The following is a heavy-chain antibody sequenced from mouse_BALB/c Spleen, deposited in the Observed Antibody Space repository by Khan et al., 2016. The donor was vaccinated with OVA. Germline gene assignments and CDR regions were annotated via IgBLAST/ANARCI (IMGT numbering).Heavy chain of an antibody. V-gene: IGHV5-6*01. CDR3: ASHLTGSFAY. Sequence: IQLVQSGGDLVEPGGSLKLSCAASGFTFSSYSMSWVRQTPDKRLEWVATIGSGGDYTYYPDNVKGRFTISRDNAKNTLYLQMSSLKSEDTAMYYCASHLTGSFAYWGQGTLVTVSA. D-gene: IGHD4-1*01. CDR2: IGSGGDYT. CDR1: GFTFSSYS. J-gene: IGHJ3*01.